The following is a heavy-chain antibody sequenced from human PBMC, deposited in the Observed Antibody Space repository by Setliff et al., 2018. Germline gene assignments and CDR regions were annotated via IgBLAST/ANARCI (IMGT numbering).Heavy chain of an antibody. CDR2: ISAYNGNT. J-gene: IGHJ6*03. Sequence: ASVKVSCKASGYTFTSYGISWVRQAPGQGLEWMGWISAYNGNTNYAQKLQGRVTMTTDTSASTAYMELSSLRSEETAVYYCARDRVPPLFGVGSYYYMDVWGKGTTVTVSS. CDR3: ARDRVPPLFGVGSYYYMDV. CDR1: GYTFTSYG. D-gene: IGHD3-3*01. V-gene: IGHV1-18*01.